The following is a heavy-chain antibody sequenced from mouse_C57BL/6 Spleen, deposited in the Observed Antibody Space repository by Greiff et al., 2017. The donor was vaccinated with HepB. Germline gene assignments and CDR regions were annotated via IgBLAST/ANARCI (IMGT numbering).Heavy chain of an antibody. D-gene: IGHD2-4*01. V-gene: IGHV1-82*01. J-gene: IGHJ4*01. CDR3: AREGYYDYDEGYAMDY. CDR1: GYAFSSSW. Sequence: VQLQQSGPELVKPGASVKISCKASGYAFSSSWMNWVKQRPGKGLEWIGRIYPGDGDTNYNGKFKGKATLTADNSSSTAYMQLSSLTSEDSAVYFCAREGYYDYDEGYAMDYWGQGTSVTVSS. CDR2: IYPGDGDT.